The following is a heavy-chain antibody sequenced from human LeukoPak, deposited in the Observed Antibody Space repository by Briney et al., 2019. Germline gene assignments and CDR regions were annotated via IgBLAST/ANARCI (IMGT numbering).Heavy chain of an antibody. Sequence: GESLKISCKASGYSFTSYWIGWVRQMPGKGLEWMGVIYPGDSDTRYSPSFQGQVTISADKSISTAYLQWSSLKASDTAMYYCARHDDFPGPYFDYWGQGTLVTVSS. D-gene: IGHD3-3*01. CDR2: IYPGDSDT. CDR3: ARHDDFPGPYFDY. CDR1: GYSFTSYW. V-gene: IGHV5-51*01. J-gene: IGHJ4*02.